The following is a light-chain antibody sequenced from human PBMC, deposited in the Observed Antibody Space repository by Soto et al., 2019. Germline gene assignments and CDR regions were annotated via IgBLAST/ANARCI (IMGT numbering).Light chain of an antibody. V-gene: IGLV2-14*03. CDR2: DVT. Sequence: QSALTQPASVSGSPGQSITISCTGTSSDVGGYNYVSWYQQHPGKAPKLVISDVTSRPSGVSNRFSGSKSGNTASLTISGLQAEDEDDYDCSANKSSTPYVVGTITKLP. CDR3: SANKSSTPYV. CDR1: SSDVGGYNY. J-gene: IGLJ1*01.